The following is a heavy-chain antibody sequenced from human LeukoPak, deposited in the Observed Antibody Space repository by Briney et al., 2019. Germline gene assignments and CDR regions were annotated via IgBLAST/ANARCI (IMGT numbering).Heavy chain of an antibody. Sequence: SETLSLTCTVSGGSISSYYWSWIRQPPGKGLEWIGYIYYSGSTNYNPSHYNPSLTSRVTISVDMSKNQFSLKLSPATAADTAVYYCARGRLWLEGEYYYYYMDVWGKGTTVTISS. J-gene: IGHJ6*03. CDR1: GGSISSYY. CDR3: ARGRLWLEGEYYYYYMDV. V-gene: IGHV4-59*01. D-gene: IGHD5-18*01. CDR2: IYYSGST.